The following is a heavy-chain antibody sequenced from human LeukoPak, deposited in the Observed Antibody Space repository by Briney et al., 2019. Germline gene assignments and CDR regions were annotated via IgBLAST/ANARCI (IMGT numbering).Heavy chain of an antibody. J-gene: IGHJ6*02. CDR2: IYGGGTT. V-gene: IGHV3-66*01. CDR3: ARATYYYYGMDV. Sequence: GGSLRLSCAGSGFTLSKDYMTWVRQAPGKGLECVSAIYGGGTTYYADSVKGRFTISRDSSSNTLHLQMNSLRAEDTAVYYCARATYYYYGMDVWGQGTTVTVSS. CDR1: GFTLSKDY.